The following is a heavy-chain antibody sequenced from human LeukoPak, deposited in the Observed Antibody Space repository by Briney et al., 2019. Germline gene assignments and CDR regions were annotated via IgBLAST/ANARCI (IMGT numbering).Heavy chain of an antibody. V-gene: IGHV5-51*01. Sequence: GESLKISCKGSGYSFTSYWIGWVRQVPGKGLEWMGIIYPGDSDTRYSPSFQGQVTISADKSISTAYLQWSSLKASDTAMYYCARCTIDILTGYYSNWFDPWGQGTLVTVSS. J-gene: IGHJ5*02. CDR2: IYPGDSDT. CDR3: ARCTIDILTGYYSNWFDP. D-gene: IGHD3-9*01. CDR1: GYSFTSYW.